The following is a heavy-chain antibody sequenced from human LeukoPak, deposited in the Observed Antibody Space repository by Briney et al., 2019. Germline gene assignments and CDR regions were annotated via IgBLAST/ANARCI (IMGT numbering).Heavy chain of an antibody. CDR2: ISYDGSNK. V-gene: IGHV3-30*18. Sequence: GGSLRLSCAASGFTFSSYGMHWVRQAPGKGLEWVAVISYDGSNKYYADSVKGRFTISRDNSKNTLYLQMNSLRAEDTAVYYCAKSKITFGGVIDRYYFDYWGQGTLVTVSS. CDR3: AKSKITFGGVIDRYYFDY. CDR1: GFTFSSYG. D-gene: IGHD3-16*02. J-gene: IGHJ4*02.